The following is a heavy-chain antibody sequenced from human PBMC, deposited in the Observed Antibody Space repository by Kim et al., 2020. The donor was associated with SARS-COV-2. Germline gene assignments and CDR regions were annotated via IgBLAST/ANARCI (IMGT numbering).Heavy chain of an antibody. D-gene: IGHD3-10*01. Sequence: TSDAESVTGRFTISRDNAKNTLYVQMNSLGAEDTAVYYCGRGHRSDYYVYSWGQGTLVTVSS. CDR3: GRGHRSDYYVYS. V-gene: IGHV3-74*01. J-gene: IGHJ4*02. CDR2: T.